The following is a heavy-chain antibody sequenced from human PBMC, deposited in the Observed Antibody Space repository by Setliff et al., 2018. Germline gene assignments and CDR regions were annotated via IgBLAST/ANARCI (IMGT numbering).Heavy chain of an antibody. J-gene: IGHJ6*03. D-gene: IGHD4-4*01. Sequence: VASVKVSCKASGYTFGDYYIHWVRQAPGQGLEWMGRINPKSGGTNYAEKFQGRVTMTRDTSITTAYMELTRLRSDDTAVYFCARDGHAYSTYFYMDVWGKGTTVTVSS. CDR2: INPKSGGT. V-gene: IGHV1-2*06. CDR1: GYTFGDYY. CDR3: ARDGHAYSTYFYMDV.